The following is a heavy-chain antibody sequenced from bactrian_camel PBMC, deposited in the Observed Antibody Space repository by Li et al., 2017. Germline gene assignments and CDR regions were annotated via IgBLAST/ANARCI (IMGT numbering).Heavy chain of an antibody. Sequence: QLVESGGGSVQAGGSLTLSCIASKFMVADSDMGWYRQALGKKCELVSTLNPDGTIYYARSVKGRFTISRDNAKNAVHLQMNSLTPEDTGVYYCAGPETLRRDMYWTGAQCGLGTDSAYWGQGTQVTVSS. D-gene: IGHD1*01. J-gene: IGHJ4*01. CDR1: KFMVADSD. CDR3: AGPETLRRDMYWTGAQCGLGTDSAY. V-gene: IGHV3S53*01. CDR2: LNPDGTI.